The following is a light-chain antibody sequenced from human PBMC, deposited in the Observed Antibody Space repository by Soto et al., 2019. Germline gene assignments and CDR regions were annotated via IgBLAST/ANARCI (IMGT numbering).Light chain of an antibody. V-gene: IGKV3-15*01. CDR2: GAS. CDR3: QQYNDWPRT. Sequence: IVLTQSPATVSLSPGERATLSCGASQSVSRNLAWYQQNPGQAPRLLIYGASTRATGIPARFSGGGSGTEFTLTITSLQSEDFAVYYCQQYNDWPRTFGQGTKVDIK. CDR1: QSVSRN. J-gene: IGKJ1*01.